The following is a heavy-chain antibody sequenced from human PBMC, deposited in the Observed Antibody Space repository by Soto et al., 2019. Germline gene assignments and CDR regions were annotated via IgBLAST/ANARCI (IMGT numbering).Heavy chain of an antibody. D-gene: IGHD6-13*01. V-gene: IGHV3-30*18. CDR2: ISYDGSNK. CDR1: GFTFSSYG. Sequence: GGSLRLSCAASGFTFSSYGMHWVRQAPGKGPEWVAVISYDGSNKYYADSVKGRFTISRDNSKNTLYLQMNSLRAEDTAVYYCAKDIGYSSSWSLDYWGQGTLVTVSS. CDR3: AKDIGYSSSWSLDY. J-gene: IGHJ4*02.